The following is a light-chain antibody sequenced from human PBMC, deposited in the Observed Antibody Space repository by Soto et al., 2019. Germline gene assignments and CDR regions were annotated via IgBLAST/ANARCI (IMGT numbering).Light chain of an antibody. CDR3: QQYGRSPGLT. CDR2: GAS. CDR1: QSVSSNS. Sequence: EIVLTQSPGTLSLSPGERATLSCRASQSVSSNSLAWYQQRPGQAPRLLIYGASSRATGIPDRFSGGGSGTDFTLTISRLEPEDFVVYYCQQYGRSPGLTFGGGTNVEIK. V-gene: IGKV3-20*01. J-gene: IGKJ4*01.